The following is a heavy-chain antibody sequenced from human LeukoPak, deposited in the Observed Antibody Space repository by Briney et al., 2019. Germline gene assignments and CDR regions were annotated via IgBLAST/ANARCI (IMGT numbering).Heavy chain of an antibody. D-gene: IGHD1-1*01. V-gene: IGHV3-48*02. CDR2: ISSSSSTI. J-gene: IGHJ3*02. CDR3: ARGPRYDRKRMGAFDI. Sequence: GGSLRLSCAASGFTFSSYSMNWVRQAPGKGLEGVSYISSSSSTIYYADSVKGRFTISRDNAMNSLYLQMNSLRDEDTAVYYCARGPRYDRKRMGAFDIWGQGTMVTVSS. CDR1: GFTFSSYS.